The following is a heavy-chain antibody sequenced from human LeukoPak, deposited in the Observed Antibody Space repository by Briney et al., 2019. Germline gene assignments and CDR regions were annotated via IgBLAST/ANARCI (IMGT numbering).Heavy chain of an antibody. CDR3: ARVATTTNPPQRPFDY. V-gene: IGHV4-38-2*01. Sequence: PSETLSLTCAVSGYSISSGYCWGWIRQPPGKGLEWIGSICHSGSTYYNPSLKSRVTISVDTSKNQFSLKLSSVTAADTAVYYCARVATTTNPPQRPFDYWGQGTLVTVSS. D-gene: IGHD5-12*01. CDR2: ICHSGST. CDR1: GYSISSGYC. J-gene: IGHJ4*02.